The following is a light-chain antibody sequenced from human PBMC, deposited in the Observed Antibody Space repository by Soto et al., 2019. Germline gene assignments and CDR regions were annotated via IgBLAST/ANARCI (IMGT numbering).Light chain of an antibody. J-gene: IGKJ1*01. V-gene: IGKV1-5*01. CDR1: QSISSW. CDR2: DAS. CDR3: QWGT. Sequence: DIQMTQSPSTLSASVGDRVTITCRASQSISSWLAWYQQKPGKAPKLLIYDASSLESGVPSRFSGSGSGTEFTLTISSLQPDDFATYYCQWGTFGQGTKVEIK.